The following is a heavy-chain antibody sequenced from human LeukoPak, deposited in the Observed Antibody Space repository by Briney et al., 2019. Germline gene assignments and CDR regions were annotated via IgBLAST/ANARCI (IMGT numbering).Heavy chain of an antibody. D-gene: IGHD2-21*02. J-gene: IGHJ4*02. CDR1: GFTFSNHW. V-gene: IGHV3-74*01. CDR3: ARTAYHFES. Sequence: GGSLRLSCAASGFTFSNHWMHWVRQPPGKGLVWVSRINSDGSDTSYADSVKGRFTISRGNAKNTLYLQMNGLRAEDTAVYYCARTAYHFESWGQGTLVTVSS. CDR2: INSDGSDT.